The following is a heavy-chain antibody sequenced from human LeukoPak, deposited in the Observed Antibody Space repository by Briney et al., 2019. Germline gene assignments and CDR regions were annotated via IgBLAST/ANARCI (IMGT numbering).Heavy chain of an antibody. CDR3: ARVYYSNSYDYWYFDL. D-gene: IGHD6-13*01. J-gene: IGHJ2*01. CDR2: IFYSGST. Sequence: SETLSLTCTVSGGSISSYYWSWIRQPPGKGLEWIGYIFYSGSTNYNPSLKSRVTISVDASKNQFSLKLSSVTAADTAVYYCARVYYSNSYDYWYFDLWGRGTLVTVSS. CDR1: GGSISSYY. V-gene: IGHV4-59*01.